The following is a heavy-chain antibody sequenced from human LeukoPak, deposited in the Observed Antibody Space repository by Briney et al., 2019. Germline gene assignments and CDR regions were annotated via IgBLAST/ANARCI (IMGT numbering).Heavy chain of an antibody. Sequence: VASVKVSCKASGYTFTSYGISWVRQAPGQRLEWMGWINAGNGNTKYSQKFQGRVTITRDTSASTAYMELSSLRSEDTAVYYCHLAQLRGVITPVYFDYWGQGTLVTVSS. D-gene: IGHD3-10*01. V-gene: IGHV1-3*01. CDR1: GYTFTSYG. CDR3: HLAQLRGVITPVYFDY. CDR2: INAGNGNT. J-gene: IGHJ4*02.